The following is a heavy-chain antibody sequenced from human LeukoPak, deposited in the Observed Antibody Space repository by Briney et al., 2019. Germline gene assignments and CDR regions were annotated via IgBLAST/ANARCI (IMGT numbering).Heavy chain of an antibody. J-gene: IGHJ6*03. D-gene: IGHD3-22*01. Sequence: PGGSLRLSCAASGFTFSDYYMSWIRQAPGKGLEWVSYISSSGSTTYYADSVKGRFAISRDNSKNTVYLQMNSLRAEDTAIYYCAKDGDSTGYYSSYYNHMDVWGKGTSVTISS. CDR2: ISSSGSTT. CDR1: GFTFSDYY. CDR3: AKDGDSTGYYSSYYNHMDV. V-gene: IGHV3-11*04.